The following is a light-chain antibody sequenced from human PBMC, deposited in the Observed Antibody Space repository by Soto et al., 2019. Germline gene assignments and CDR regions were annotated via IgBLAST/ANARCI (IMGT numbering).Light chain of an antibody. J-gene: IGKJ2*01. CDR2: DAS. CDR1: QSVGRS. Sequence: EIVLTQSPSTLSLSPGERATLSCRASQSVGRSLAWYQQKPGQAPRLLIYDASNRAAGIPARFSGSGSGTDVTLTISSLEPEDFAVYYCQPRSNWPHTFGQGTKLEIK. CDR3: QPRSNWPHT. V-gene: IGKV3-11*01.